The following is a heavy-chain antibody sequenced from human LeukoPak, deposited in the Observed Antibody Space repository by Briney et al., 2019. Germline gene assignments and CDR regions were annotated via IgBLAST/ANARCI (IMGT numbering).Heavy chain of an antibody. CDR1: GFTFSEFA. CDR2: VGGDDAT. V-gene: IGHV3-23*01. D-gene: IGHD2/OR15-2a*01. J-gene: IGHJ3*02. Sequence: PGGSLRLSCAASGFTFSEFAMNWVRQAPGKGLEWVSFVGGDDATSYTESVKGRFTVSRDNSKNTLSLQMNNLRLEDTAVYYCAKDSRSRNGIYDPFDIWGQGTMVTVSS. CDR3: AKDSRSRNGIYDPFDI.